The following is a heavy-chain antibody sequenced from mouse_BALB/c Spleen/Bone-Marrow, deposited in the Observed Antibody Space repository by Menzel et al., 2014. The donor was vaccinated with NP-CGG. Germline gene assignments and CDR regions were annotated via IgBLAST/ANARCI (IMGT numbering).Heavy chain of an antibody. CDR1: GDSVTSGY. CDR2: ISYSGST. Sequence: VQLQQSGPSLVKPSQTLSLTCSVTGDSVTSGYWNWIREFPGNKFEYMGYISYSGSTYYNPSLKSRISITRDTSKNXCYLQLSSVTTEDTATYYCARDFYGPWGQGTTLTVSS. CDR3: ARDFYGP. V-gene: IGHV3-8*02. D-gene: IGHD1-2*01. J-gene: IGHJ2*01.